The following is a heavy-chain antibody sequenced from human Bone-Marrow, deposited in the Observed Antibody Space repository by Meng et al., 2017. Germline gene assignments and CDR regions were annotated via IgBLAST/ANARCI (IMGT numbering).Heavy chain of an antibody. V-gene: IGHV3-53*01. CDR3: ARDILFI. Sequence: GGSLRLSCAASGFTVSSNYMSWVRQAPGKGLEWVSVIYSGGSTYYADSVKGRFTISRDNAKSSLYLQMNSLKVEDTAVYYCARDILFIGGQGTLVTVSS. CDR1: GFTVSSNY. D-gene: IGHD3-16*02. J-gene: IGHJ4*02. CDR2: IYSGGST.